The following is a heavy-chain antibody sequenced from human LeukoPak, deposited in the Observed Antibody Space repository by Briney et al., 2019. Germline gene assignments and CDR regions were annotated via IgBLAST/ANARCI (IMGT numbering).Heavy chain of an antibody. J-gene: IGHJ5*02. V-gene: IGHV3-30*04. CDR3: ARERIAATGTNWFDP. CDR1: GFTFSSYA. Sequence: GGSLRLSCAASGFTFSSYAMHWVRQAPGKGLEWVAVISYDGSNKYYADSVKGRFTISRDDSKNTLYLQMNSLRAEDTAVYYCARERIAATGTNWFDPWGQGTLVTVSS. D-gene: IGHD6-13*01. CDR2: ISYDGSNK.